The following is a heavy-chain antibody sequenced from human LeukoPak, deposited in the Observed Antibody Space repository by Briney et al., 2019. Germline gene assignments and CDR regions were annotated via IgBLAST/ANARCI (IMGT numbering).Heavy chain of an antibody. J-gene: IGHJ4*02. V-gene: IGHV3-23*01. Sequence: PGGSLRLSCAASGFTFSSYAMSWVRQAPGKGLEWVSGISGSGGGTNCAESVKGRFTISRDNSKNTLYLQMNSLRAEDTAVYYCAKDTGGYSYANFDYWGQGTLVTVSS. CDR1: GFTFSSYA. D-gene: IGHD5-18*01. CDR2: ISGSGGGT. CDR3: AKDTGGYSYANFDY.